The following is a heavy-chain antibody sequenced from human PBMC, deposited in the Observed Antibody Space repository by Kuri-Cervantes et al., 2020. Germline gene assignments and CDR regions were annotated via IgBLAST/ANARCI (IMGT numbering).Heavy chain of an antibody. CDR1: GCSISNYY. Sequence: SETLSLTCTVSGCSISNYYWSWIRQPPGKGLEWIGYISYSGSTNYNPSLKSQVTISVDTSKNQFSLKLSSVTAADTAVYYCARGGSVVVPAAIERGLCYGMDVWGQGTTVTVSS. J-gene: IGHJ6*02. CDR3: ARGGSVVVPAAIERGLCYGMDV. V-gene: IGHV4-59*12. D-gene: IGHD2-2*01. CDR2: ISYSGST.